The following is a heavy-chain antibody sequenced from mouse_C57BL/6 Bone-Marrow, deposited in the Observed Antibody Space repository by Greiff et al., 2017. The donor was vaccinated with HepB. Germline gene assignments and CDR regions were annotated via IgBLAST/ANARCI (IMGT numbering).Heavy chain of an antibody. Sequence: QVHVKQPGAELVMPGASVKLSCKASGYTFTSYWMHWVKQRPGQGLEWIGEIDPSDSYTNYNQKFKGKSTLTVDKSSSTAYMQLSSLTSEDSAVYYCARAYYSNYHWYFDVWGTGTTVTVSS. CDR2: IDPSDSYT. CDR3: ARAYYSNYHWYFDV. V-gene: IGHV1-69*01. J-gene: IGHJ1*03. CDR1: GYTFTSYW. D-gene: IGHD2-5*01.